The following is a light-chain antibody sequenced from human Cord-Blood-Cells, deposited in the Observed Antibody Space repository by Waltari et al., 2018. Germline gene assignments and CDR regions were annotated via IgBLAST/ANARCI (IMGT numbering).Light chain of an antibody. J-gene: IGLJ3*02. Sequence: QSALTQPDSVSGSPGQSITISCTGTSSDVGSYNLVPWYQQHPGKAPKLMIYEGSKRPSGVSNRFSGSKSGNTASLTISGLQAEDEADYYCCSYAGSNWVFGGGTKLTVL. CDR1: SSDVGSYNL. V-gene: IGLV2-23*01. CDR3: CSYAGSNWV. CDR2: EGS.